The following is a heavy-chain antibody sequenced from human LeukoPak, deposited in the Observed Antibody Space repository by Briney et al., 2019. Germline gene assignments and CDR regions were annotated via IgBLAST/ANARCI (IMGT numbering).Heavy chain of an antibody. CDR1: GFTFSSYA. V-gene: IGHV3-30*04. CDR3: ARDDYYDSSGEDPVHFDY. CDR2: ISYDGSNK. J-gene: IGHJ4*02. D-gene: IGHD3-22*01. Sequence: PGRSLRLSCAASGFTFSSYAMHWVRPAPGKGLEWVADISYDGSNKYYADSVKGRFTISRDNSKNTLYLQMNSLRAEDTAVYYCARDDYYDSSGEDPVHFDYWGQGTLVTVSS.